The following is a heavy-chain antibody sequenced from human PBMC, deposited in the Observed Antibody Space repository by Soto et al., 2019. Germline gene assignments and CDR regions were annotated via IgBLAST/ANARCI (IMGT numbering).Heavy chain of an antibody. D-gene: IGHD6-25*01. CDR1: GGSISSGGYY. J-gene: IGHJ5*02. CDR3: ASEAAGTLNWFDP. Sequence: QVQLQESGPGLVKPSQTLSLTCTVSGGSISSGGYYWSWIRQHPGKGLEWIGYIYYSGSTYYNPSLKSRVTIPVATSKNQFSLKLSSVTAAATAVYYCASEAAGTLNWFDPWGQGTLVTVSS. V-gene: IGHV4-31*03. CDR2: IYYSGST.